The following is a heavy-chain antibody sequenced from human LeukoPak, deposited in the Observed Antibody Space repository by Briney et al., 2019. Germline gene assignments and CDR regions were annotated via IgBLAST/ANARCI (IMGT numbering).Heavy chain of an antibody. CDR3: ARELVEPAALEFDP. D-gene: IGHD2-2*01. V-gene: IGHV3-48*03. J-gene: IGHJ5*02. CDR2: ISKSGRII. Sequence: GSLRLSCAASGFTFTNYEMNWVRQAPGKGLEWISYISKSGRIIYYADSVKGRFIISRDDAKNSVYLQMNSLRAEDTAHYYCARELVEPAALEFDPWGQGTLVTVSS. CDR1: GFTFTNYE.